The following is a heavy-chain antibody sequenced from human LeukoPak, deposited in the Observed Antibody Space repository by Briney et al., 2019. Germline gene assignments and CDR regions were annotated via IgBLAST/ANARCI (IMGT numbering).Heavy chain of an antibody. CDR1: GFTFSSYS. D-gene: IGHD4/OR15-4a*01. CDR3: ARDRMTMADAFDI. CDR2: IRSSRSYI. J-gene: IGHJ3*02. V-gene: IGHV3-21*01. Sequence: GGSLRLSCAASGFTFSSYSMNWVRQAPGKGLEWVSSIRSSRSYIYYADSVKGRFTISRDNAKNSLYLQMNSLRAEDTAVYYCARDRMTMADAFDIWGQGTMVTVSS.